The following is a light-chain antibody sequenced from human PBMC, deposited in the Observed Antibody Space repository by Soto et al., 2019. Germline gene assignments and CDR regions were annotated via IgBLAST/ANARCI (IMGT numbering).Light chain of an antibody. CDR1: QSVNSNY. V-gene: IGKV3D-20*02. CDR3: QQRSNWLT. J-gene: IGKJ5*01. CDR2: GIS. Sequence: EIVMTQSPATLSVSPGERATLSCRASQSVNSNYLAWYQQKPGQAPRLLIYGISKRATDIPDRFSGSGSGTKFTLTISSLQPEDFAVYYCQQRSNWLTFGQGTRLEIK.